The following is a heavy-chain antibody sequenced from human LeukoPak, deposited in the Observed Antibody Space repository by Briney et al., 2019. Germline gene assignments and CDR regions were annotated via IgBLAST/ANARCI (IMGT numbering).Heavy chain of an antibody. CDR2: IYSGGST. J-gene: IGHJ4*02. CDR1: GFTFSSYW. V-gene: IGHV3-53*01. CDR3: ARRAGDYSHPYDY. Sequence: GGSLRLSCAASGFTFSSYWMHWVRQAPGKGLEWVSFIYSGGSTYYADSVKGRFTISRDNSKNTLYLQMNSLRAEDTAVYYCARRAGDYSHPYDYWGQGTLVTVSS. D-gene: IGHD3-22*01.